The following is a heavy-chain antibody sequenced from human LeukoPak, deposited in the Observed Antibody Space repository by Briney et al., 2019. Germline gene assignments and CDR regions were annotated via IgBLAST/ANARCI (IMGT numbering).Heavy chain of an antibody. Sequence: SETLSLTCAVYGGSFSGYYWSWIRQPPGKGLEWIGEINHSGSTNYNPSLKSRVTISVDTSKNQFSLKLSSVAAADTAVYYCARVVGSEKRLLWFGEPAMLAGHYFDYWGQGTLVTVSS. CDR2: INHSGST. V-gene: IGHV4-34*01. D-gene: IGHD3-10*01. CDR3: ARVVGSEKRLLWFGEPAMLAGHYFDY. CDR1: GGSFSGYY. J-gene: IGHJ4*02.